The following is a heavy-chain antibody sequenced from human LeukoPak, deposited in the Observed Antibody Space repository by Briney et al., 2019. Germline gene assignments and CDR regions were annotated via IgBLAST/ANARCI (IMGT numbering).Heavy chain of an antibody. CDR1: GFTFSSYW. CDR2: MWYDGSNK. D-gene: IGHD3-3*01. Sequence: PGGSLRLSCAASGFTFSSYWMNRVRQAPGKGLEWVAVMWYDGSNKYYADSVKGRFTISRDNSKNTLYLQMNSLRAEDTAVYYCARASGYRSMYYYYTMDVWGQGTTVTVSS. CDR3: ARASGYRSMYYYYTMDV. J-gene: IGHJ6*02. V-gene: IGHV3-33*08.